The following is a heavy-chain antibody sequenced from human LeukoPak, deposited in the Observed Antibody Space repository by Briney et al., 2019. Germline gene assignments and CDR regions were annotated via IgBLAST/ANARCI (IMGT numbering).Heavy chain of an antibody. J-gene: IGHJ4*02. V-gene: IGHV4-34*01. CDR3: ARRALTAMASSSNDY. CDR2: IYYSGST. D-gene: IGHD5-18*01. Sequence: PSETLSLTCAVYGGSFSGYYWSWIRQPPGKGLEWIGSIYYSGSTYYNPSLKSRVTISVDTSKNQFSLKLSSVTAADTAVYYCARRALTAMASSSNDYWGQGTLVTVSS. CDR1: GGSFSGYY.